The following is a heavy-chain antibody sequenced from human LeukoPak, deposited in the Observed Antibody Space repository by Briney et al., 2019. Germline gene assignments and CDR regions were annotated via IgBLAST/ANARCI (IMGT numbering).Heavy chain of an antibody. J-gene: IGHJ6*02. CDR1: GYTFTGYH. CDR3: ATGDCSSTSCYGEFYYYYGMDV. D-gene: IGHD2-2*01. V-gene: IGHV1-2*02. Sequence: ASVKVSCKASGYTFTGYHMHWVRQAPGQGLEWMGWIHPNSGGTNYAQEFQGRVTMTRDTSISAAYMELSRLRYDDTAVYYCATGDCSSTSCYGEFYYYYGMDVWGQGTTVTVSS. CDR2: IHPNSGGT.